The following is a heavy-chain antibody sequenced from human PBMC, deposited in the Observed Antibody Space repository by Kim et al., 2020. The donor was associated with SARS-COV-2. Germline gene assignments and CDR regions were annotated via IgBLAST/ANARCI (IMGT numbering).Heavy chain of an antibody. CDR2: ISSSSSTI. V-gene: IGHV3-48*04. D-gene: IGHD1-7*01. CDR1: GFTFSSYS. CDR3: ARDKWDYVRDWYFDL. J-gene: IGHJ2*01. Sequence: GGSLRLSCAASGFTFSSYSMNWVRQAPGKGLVWVSYISSSSSTIYYADSVKGRFTISRDNAKNSLYLQMNSLRAEDTALYYCARDKWDYVRDWYFDLWGRGTLVTVSS.